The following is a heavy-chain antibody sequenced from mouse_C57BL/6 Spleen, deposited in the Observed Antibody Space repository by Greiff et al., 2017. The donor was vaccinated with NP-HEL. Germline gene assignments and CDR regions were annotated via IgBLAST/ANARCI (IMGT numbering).Heavy chain of an antibody. Sequence: VQLQQSGAELVRPGASVTLSCKASGYTFTDYEMHWVKQTPVHGLEWIGAIDPETGGTAYNQKFKGKAILTADKSSSTAYMELRSLTSEDSAVYYCTRWLLNWYFDVWGTGTTVTVSS. CDR3: TRWLLNWYFDV. D-gene: IGHD2-3*01. V-gene: IGHV1-15*01. J-gene: IGHJ1*03. CDR1: GYTFTDYE. CDR2: IDPETGGT.